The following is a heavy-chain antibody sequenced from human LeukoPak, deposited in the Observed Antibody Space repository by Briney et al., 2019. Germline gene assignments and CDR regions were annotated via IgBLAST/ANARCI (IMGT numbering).Heavy chain of an antibody. Sequence: SETLSLTCAVYGRSFSGYYWSWIRQPPGKGLEWIGEINDSGSTKYIPSLKSRVTISVDTPKKQFSLKVNSVTAADTAVYYCARGGLNSNYFDSWGQGTLVTVSS. CDR3: ARGGLNSNYFDS. D-gene: IGHD4-11*01. J-gene: IGHJ4*02. V-gene: IGHV4-34*01. CDR1: GRSFSGYY. CDR2: INDSGST.